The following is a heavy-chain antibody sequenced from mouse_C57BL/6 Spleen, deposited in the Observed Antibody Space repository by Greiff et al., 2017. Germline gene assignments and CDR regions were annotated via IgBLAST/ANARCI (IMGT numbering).Heavy chain of an antibody. J-gene: IGHJ3*01. V-gene: IGHV5-9-1*02. CDR2: ISSGGDYI. CDR3: SRDSVYSRFAY. CDR1: GFTFSSYA. Sequence: EVQVVESGEGLVKPGGSLKLSCAASGFTFSSYAMSWVRQTPEKRLEWVAYISSGGDYIYYADTVKGRFTISRDNARNTLYLQMSSLKSEDTAMYYCSRDSVYSRFAYWGPGTLVTVSA. D-gene: IGHD2-1*01.